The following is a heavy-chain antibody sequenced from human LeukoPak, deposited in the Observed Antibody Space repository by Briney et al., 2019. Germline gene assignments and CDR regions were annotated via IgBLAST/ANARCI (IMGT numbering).Heavy chain of an antibody. CDR1: GYTFTGYY. J-gene: IGHJ3*02. Sequence: GAPVKVSCKASGYTFTGYYMHWVRQAPGQGLEWMGWINPNGGGTNYAQKFQGWVTMTRDTSISTAYMELSRLRSDDTAVYYCAREYCSSTSCYAVAFDIWGQGTMVTVSS. D-gene: IGHD2-2*01. CDR3: AREYCSSTSCYAVAFDI. V-gene: IGHV1-2*04. CDR2: INPNGGGT.